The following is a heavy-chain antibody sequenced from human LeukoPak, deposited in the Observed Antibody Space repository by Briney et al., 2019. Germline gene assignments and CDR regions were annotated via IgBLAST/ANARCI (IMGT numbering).Heavy chain of an antibody. D-gene: IGHD1-14*01. Sequence: ASVKVSLKSSGYTFTGYYMHLVRQPPAQGREWMGWSNPNSGGTNYAQKFQGRVTMTRETYISTAYMELSRLRSDETAVYYCAARTPVDYWGQGTLVTVSS. CDR3: AARTPVDY. CDR1: GYTFTGYY. V-gene: IGHV1-2*02. J-gene: IGHJ4*02. CDR2: SNPNSGGT.